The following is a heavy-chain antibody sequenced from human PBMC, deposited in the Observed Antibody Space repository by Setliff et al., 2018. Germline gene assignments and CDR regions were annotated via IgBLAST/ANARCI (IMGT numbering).Heavy chain of an antibody. CDR3: ARGGTFRYFDY. CDR1: GGSISTYY. J-gene: IGHJ4*02. D-gene: IGHD5-12*01. CDR2: VYYSGTA. V-gene: IGHV4-59*01. Sequence: TSETLSLTCTVSGGSISTYYWSWIRQPPGKGLEYIGYVYYSGTANYSPSLKSRVIISVDTSKNQFSLNLRSVTAADTAVYYCARGGTFRYFDYWGQGTPVTVSS.